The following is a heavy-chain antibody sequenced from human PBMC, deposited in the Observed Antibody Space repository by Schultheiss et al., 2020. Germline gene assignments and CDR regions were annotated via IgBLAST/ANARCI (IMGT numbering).Heavy chain of an antibody. Sequence: SETLSLTCTVSGGSISSSSYYWGWIRQPPGKGLEWIGSIYYSGSTNYNPSLKSRVTISVDTSKNQFSLKLSSVTAADTAVYYCARGGYDYVWGSYRPQNFDYWGQGTLVTGLL. CDR3: ARGGYDYVWGSYRPQNFDY. D-gene: IGHD3-16*02. J-gene: IGHJ4*02. CDR2: IYYSGST. V-gene: IGHV4-39*07. CDR1: GGSISSSSYY.